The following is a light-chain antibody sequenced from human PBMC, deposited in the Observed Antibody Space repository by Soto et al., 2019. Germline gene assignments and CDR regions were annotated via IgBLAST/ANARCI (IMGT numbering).Light chain of an antibody. Sequence: EIVLTQSPGTLYLSPGERGTLSCRASQSVSSSYLAWYQQKPGQAPRLLIYGASSRATGIPDRFSGSGSGTDFTLTISRLEPEDFAVYYCQQYGSSPRVTFGGGTKVEIK. J-gene: IGKJ4*01. CDR1: QSVSSSY. CDR2: GAS. CDR3: QQYGSSPRVT. V-gene: IGKV3-20*01.